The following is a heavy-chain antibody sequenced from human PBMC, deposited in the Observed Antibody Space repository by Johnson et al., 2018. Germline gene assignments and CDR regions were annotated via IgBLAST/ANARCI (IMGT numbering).Heavy chain of an antibody. CDR2: ISYDGSNK. D-gene: IGHD6-13*01. V-gene: IGHV3-30-3*01. J-gene: IGHJ3*02. CDR3: ARDSCAYSSSCQKVAFDI. CDR1: GFTFSSYA. Sequence: QVQLVESGGGVVQPGRSLRLSCAASGFTFSSYAMHWVRQAPGKGLEWVAVISYDGSNKYYADSVKGRFTISRDNSKNTLYLQMNRLRAEDPSVYYCARDSCAYSSSCQKVAFDIWGQGTMVTVSS.